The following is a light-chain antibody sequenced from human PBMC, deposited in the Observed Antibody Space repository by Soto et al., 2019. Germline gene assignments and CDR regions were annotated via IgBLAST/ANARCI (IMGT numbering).Light chain of an antibody. CDR1: QSVSSY. Sequence: EIVLTQSPATLSLSPGERATLSCRASQSVSSYLAWYQQKPGQAPRLLIYDASNRATGIPARFSGSGSGTDFTLKISSLEPEDFAVYYCQQRSNWPPSITFGQGTRLEIK. CDR3: QQRSNWPPSIT. J-gene: IGKJ5*01. V-gene: IGKV3-11*01. CDR2: DAS.